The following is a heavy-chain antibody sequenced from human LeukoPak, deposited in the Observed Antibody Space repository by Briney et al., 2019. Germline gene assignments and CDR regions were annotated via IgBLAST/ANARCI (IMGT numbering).Heavy chain of an antibody. D-gene: IGHD3-16*02. CDR2: ISGSGGSI. CDR1: GFTFSSYA. V-gene: IGHV3-23*01. J-gene: IGHJ4*02. Sequence: GGSLRLSCAASGFTFSSYAMSWVRQAPGKGLEWVSAISGSGGSIYYADSVKGRFTISRDNSKNTLYLQMNSLRAEDTAVYYCAKDRPSSIMITFGGVIAYDYWGQGTLVTVSS. CDR3: AKDRPSSIMITFGGVIAYDY.